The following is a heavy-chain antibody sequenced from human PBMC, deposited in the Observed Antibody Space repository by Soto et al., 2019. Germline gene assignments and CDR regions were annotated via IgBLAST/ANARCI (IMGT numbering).Heavy chain of an antibody. Sequence: QVKLVQSGAEVMKPGSSVKVSCKASGGTFSNYAISWVRQAPGQGLEWMGGIIPIFGTTNYAQKFQGRVTITADESTSTAYMELSSLRSEDTAVYYCARDAIFGVVIRGIDYYYGMDVWGQGTTVTVSS. CDR1: GGTFSNYA. D-gene: IGHD3-3*01. CDR2: IIPIFGTT. J-gene: IGHJ6*02. V-gene: IGHV1-69*01. CDR3: ARDAIFGVVIRGIDYYYGMDV.